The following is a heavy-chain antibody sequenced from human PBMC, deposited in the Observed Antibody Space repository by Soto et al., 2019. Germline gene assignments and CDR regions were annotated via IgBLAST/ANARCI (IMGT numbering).Heavy chain of an antibody. CDR3: ARGPEDIVVVVAATPYYYYYMDV. V-gene: IGHV4-34*01. D-gene: IGHD2-15*01. CDR2: INHSGST. CDR1: GGSFSGYY. Sequence: QVQLQQWGAGLLKPSESLSLTCAVYGGSFSGYYWSWIRQPPGKGLEWIGEINHSGSTNYNPSLKSRVTISVDTSKNQFSLKLSSVTAADTAVYYCARGPEDIVVVVAATPYYYYYMDVWGKGTTVTVSS. J-gene: IGHJ6*03.